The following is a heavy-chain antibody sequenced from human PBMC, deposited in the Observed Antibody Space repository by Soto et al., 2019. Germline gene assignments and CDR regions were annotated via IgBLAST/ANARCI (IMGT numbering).Heavy chain of an antibody. CDR1: GFTFSSYE. CDR2: ISSSGSTI. CDR3: ARHTSGYGMDV. Sequence: GGSLRLSRAASGFTFSSYEMNWVRQAPGKGLEWVSYISSSGSTIYYADSVKGRFTISRDNAKNSLYLQMNSLRAEDTAVYYCARHTSGYGMDVWGQGTTVTVSS. J-gene: IGHJ6*02. D-gene: IGHD3-10*01. V-gene: IGHV3-48*03.